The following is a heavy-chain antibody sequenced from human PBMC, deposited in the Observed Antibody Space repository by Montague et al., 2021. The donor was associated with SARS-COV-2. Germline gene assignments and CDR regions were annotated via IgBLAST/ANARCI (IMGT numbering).Heavy chain of an antibody. CDR2: TYYRGST. CDR1: GGSINSDY. Sequence: SETLSLTCTVSGGSINSDYWSWIRQPPGKGLERIGYTYYRGSTNYNPSLKSRVTISVDTSKNQFSLKLISVTAADTAVYYCAREDRWNWFDPWGQGILVTVSS. D-gene: IGHD5-24*01. V-gene: IGHV4-59*01. CDR3: AREDRWNWFDP. J-gene: IGHJ5*02.